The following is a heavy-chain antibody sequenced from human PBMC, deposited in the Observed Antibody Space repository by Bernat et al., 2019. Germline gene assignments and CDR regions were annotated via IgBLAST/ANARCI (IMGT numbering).Heavy chain of an antibody. D-gene: IGHD4-23*01. J-gene: IGHJ3*02. CDR1: GGSISSGGYY. CDR2: IYYSGST. Sequence: QVQLQESGPGLVKPSQTLSLTCTVSGGSISSGGYYWSWIRQHPGKGLEWIGYIYYSGSTYYNPSLKSRVTISVDTSKNQFSLKLSSVTAADTAVYYCARDSFGGNSVFAFDIWGQGTMVTVSS. CDR3: ARDSFGGNSVFAFDI. V-gene: IGHV4-31*03.